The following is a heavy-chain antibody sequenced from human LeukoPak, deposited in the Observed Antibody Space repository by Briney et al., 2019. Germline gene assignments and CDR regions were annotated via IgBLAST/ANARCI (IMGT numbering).Heavy chain of an antibody. D-gene: IGHD6-13*01. CDR1: GYTFTDYY. CDR3: ARDPPAAGSTEFDF. V-gene: IGHV1-2*02. J-gene: IGHJ4*02. CDR2: IHPTSGVT. Sequence: ASVKVPCKASGYTFTDYYIHWVRQAPGQGLEWMGSIHPTSGVTKYAQKFQGRVTVTRDTSISATYMELSRLTSDDTAVYYCARDPPAAGSTEFDFWGQGTLVTVSS.